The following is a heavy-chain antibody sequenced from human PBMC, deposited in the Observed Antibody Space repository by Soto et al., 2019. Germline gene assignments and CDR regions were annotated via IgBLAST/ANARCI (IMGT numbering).Heavy chain of an antibody. J-gene: IGHJ4*02. V-gene: IGHV3-48*01. Sequence: PGGSLRLSCAASGFTFSSYTMNWVRQAPGKGLEWVSDISASSNNIYYADSVKGRFTVSRDNSKNTLYLQMNSLRVEDTAVYYCARDTTSAWPDYWGQGTPVTVSS. CDR3: ARDTTSAWPDY. CDR1: GFTFSSYT. D-gene: IGHD1-1*01. CDR2: ISASSNNI.